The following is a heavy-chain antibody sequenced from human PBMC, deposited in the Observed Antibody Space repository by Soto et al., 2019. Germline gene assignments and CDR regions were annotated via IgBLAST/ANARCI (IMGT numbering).Heavy chain of an antibody. J-gene: IGHJ4*02. V-gene: IGHV4-31*03. D-gene: IGHD5-18*01. CDR2: IYYSGST. Sequence: TLSLTCTVSGGSISSGGYYWSWIRQHPGKGLEWIGYIYYSGSTYYNPSLKSRVTISVDTSKNQFSLKLSSVTAADTAVYYCARENSYSYSTDFDYWGQGTLVTVSS. CDR3: ARENSYSYSTDFDY. CDR1: GGSISSGGYY.